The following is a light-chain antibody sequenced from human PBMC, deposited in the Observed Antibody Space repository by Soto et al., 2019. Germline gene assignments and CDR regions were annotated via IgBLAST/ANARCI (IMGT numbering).Light chain of an antibody. J-gene: IGKJ1*01. V-gene: IGKV3-20*01. CDR3: QQYGGSPSA. CDR2: GAS. CDR1: QSVRSNY. Sequence: VLTQSPGTLSLSPGERATLSCRASQSVRSNYLAWYQQRPGQAPRLLIYGASSRATGIPDRFSGSGSGTDFILTISRLEPEDFAVYYCQQYGGSPSAFGLGTKVEIK.